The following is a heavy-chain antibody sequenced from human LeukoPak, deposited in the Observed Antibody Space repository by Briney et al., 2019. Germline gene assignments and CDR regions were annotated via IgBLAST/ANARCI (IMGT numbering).Heavy chain of an antibody. V-gene: IGHV3-33*06. CDR3: LKKSRGGANFEH. Sequence: GGSLRLSCTASGIIFHENTFHWVRQAPGKGLEWVAVIWSDGSERYYADSVKGRFTFSRDNSKDTVYLQMDSLRVEDTAVYYCLKKSRGGANFEHWGQGTLVTVSS. J-gene: IGHJ4*02. D-gene: IGHD3-10*01. CDR2: IWSDGSER. CDR1: GIIFHENT.